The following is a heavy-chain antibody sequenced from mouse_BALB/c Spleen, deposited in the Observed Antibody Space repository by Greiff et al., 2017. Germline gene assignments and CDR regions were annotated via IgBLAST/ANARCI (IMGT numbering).Heavy chain of an antibody. Sequence: EVQRVESGGGLVKPGGSLKLSCAASGFTFSSYGMSWVRQTPDKRLEWVATISSGGSYTYYPDSVKGRFTISRDNAKNTLYLQMSSLKSEDTAMYYCARHGNYAMDYWGQGTSVTVSS. CDR1: GFTFSSYG. CDR3: ARHGNYAMDY. V-gene: IGHV5-6*01. J-gene: IGHJ4*01. D-gene: IGHD1-1*02. CDR2: ISSGGSYT.